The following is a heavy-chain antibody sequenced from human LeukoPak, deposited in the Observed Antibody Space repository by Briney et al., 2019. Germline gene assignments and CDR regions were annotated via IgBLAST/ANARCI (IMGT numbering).Heavy chain of an antibody. D-gene: IGHD2-8*01. J-gene: IGHJ4*02. V-gene: IGHV3-23*01. CDR2: ISGSGGST. Sequence: PGGSLRLSCAASGFTFSSYAMSWVRQAPGKGLEWVSAISGSGGSTYYADSVKGRFTISRDNSKNTLYLQMNSLRAEDTAAYYCAKMVYANIAASSTYFGYWGQGTLVTVSS. CDR3: AKMVYANIAASSTYFGY. CDR1: GFTFSSYA.